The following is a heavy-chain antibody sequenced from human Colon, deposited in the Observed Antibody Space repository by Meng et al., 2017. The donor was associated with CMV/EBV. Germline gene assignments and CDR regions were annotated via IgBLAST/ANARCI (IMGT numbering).Heavy chain of an antibody. CDR2: ISPSGEFT. V-gene: IGHV3-21*04. CDR3: ARDFKVGRP. D-gene: IGHD1-26*01. Sequence: GESLISCAASGFPFSLFIMNWVRQAPGKGLEWVSSISPSGEFTYYGDSVKGRFTVSRDNTKNLLYLEMNSLTADDTAVYFCARDFKVGRPWGQGTLVTVSS. J-gene: IGHJ5*02. CDR1: GFPFSLFI.